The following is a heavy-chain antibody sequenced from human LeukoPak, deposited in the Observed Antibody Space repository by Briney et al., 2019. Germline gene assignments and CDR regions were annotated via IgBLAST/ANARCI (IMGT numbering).Heavy chain of an antibody. CDR1: GFTFSDYA. Sequence: GGSLRLCCVASGFTFSDYAMSWVRQAPGKGLEWVSGISDSGGSTYYADSVKGRCTISRDNSKNTVSLRMNNLRAEDTAVYFCARHDSFIPYWGQGTLVTVTS. V-gene: IGHV3-23*01. D-gene: IGHD3-16*02. CDR3: ARHDSFIPY. J-gene: IGHJ4*02. CDR2: ISDSGGST.